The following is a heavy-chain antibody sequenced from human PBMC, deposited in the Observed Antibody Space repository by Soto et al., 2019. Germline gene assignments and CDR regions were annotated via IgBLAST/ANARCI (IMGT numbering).Heavy chain of an antibody. CDR3: ASSDGSGSYDRYYYYYYYMDV. Sequence: QVQLQESGPGLVKPSETLSLTCTVSGGSISSYYWSWIRQPPGKGLEWIGYIYYSGSTNYNPSLKSRVTISVDTSKNQFSLKLSSVTAADTAVYYCASSDGSGSYDRYYYYYYYMDVWGKGTTVTVSS. J-gene: IGHJ6*03. CDR1: GGSISSYY. CDR2: IYYSGST. V-gene: IGHV4-59*01. D-gene: IGHD3-10*01.